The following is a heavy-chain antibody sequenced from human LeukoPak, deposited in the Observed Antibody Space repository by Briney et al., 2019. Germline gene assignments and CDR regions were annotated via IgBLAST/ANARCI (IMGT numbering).Heavy chain of an antibody. V-gene: IGHV4-30-4*01. CDR2: IYYSGST. CDR1: GGSISSGDYY. Sequence: SETLSLTCTVSGGSISSGDYYWSWIRQPPGKGLEWIGYIYYSGSTYYNPSLKSRVTISVDTSKNQFSLKLSSVTAADTAVYYCARETRISIRPFDYWGQGTLVTVSS. CDR3: ARETRISIRPFDY. D-gene: IGHD2-15*01. J-gene: IGHJ4*02.